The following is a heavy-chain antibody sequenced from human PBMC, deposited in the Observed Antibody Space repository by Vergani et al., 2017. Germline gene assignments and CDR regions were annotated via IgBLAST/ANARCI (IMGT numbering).Heavy chain of an antibody. J-gene: IGHJ5*02. Sequence: QVQLQESGPGLVKASQTLSLTCSVSGAYVGSGGYYWSWVRQRPGMGLDWIGYIYYSGTTYYNPSLESRLTISLDTSENHLSLKLTSVTAADTAVYYCTRHWAVVAANNWFDPWCQGTLVTVSS. CDR1: GAYVGSGGYY. CDR3: TRHWAVVAANNWFDP. D-gene: IGHD2-15*01. CDR2: IYYSGTT. V-gene: IGHV4-31*03.